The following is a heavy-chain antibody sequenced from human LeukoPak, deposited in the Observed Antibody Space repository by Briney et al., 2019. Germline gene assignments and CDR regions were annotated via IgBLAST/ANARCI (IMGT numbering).Heavy chain of an antibody. CDR2: IYYSGST. Sequence: SETLSLTCTVSGGSISSYYWSWIRQPPGKGLEWIGYIYYSGSTNYNPSLKSRVTMSVATSKNQFSLKLSSVTAADTAVYYCARDITDYYGSGNYFDYWGQGTLVTVSS. V-gene: IGHV4-59*12. CDR3: ARDITDYYGSGNYFDY. J-gene: IGHJ4*02. CDR1: GGSISSYY. D-gene: IGHD3-10*01.